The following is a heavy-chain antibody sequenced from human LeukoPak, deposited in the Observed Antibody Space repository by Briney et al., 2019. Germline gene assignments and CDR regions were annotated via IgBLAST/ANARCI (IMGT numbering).Heavy chain of an antibody. CDR2: IRSRANSYAT. CDR1: GFTFSGSA. Sequence: PGGSLRLSCAASGFTFSGSAMHWVRQASGKGLEWVGRIRSRANSYATAYAASVKGRFTISRDDSKNTAYLQMNSLKTEDTAVYYCAKAGFRVAFGAVIVQQRHYFDYWGQGTLVTVSS. V-gene: IGHV3-73*01. CDR3: AKAGFRVAFGAVIVQQRHYFDY. J-gene: IGHJ4*02. D-gene: IGHD3-16*02.